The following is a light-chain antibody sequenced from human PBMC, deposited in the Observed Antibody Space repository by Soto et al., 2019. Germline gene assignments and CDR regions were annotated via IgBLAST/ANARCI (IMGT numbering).Light chain of an antibody. CDR1: HDIARW. V-gene: IGKV1-12*01. CDR3: QQVKGFPLT. Sequence: DIQMTQSPSSVSAFVGDRVAITCRASHDIARWLAWYQQQPGKAPRLLIYDASSLQSGVPTRFSGSGSGTDFTLTITNLQPEDSAVYYCQQVKGFPLTFGGGTKVEIK. J-gene: IGKJ4*01. CDR2: DAS.